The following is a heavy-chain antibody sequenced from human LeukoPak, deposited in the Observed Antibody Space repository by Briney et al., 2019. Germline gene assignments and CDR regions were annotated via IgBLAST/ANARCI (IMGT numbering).Heavy chain of an antibody. CDR3: ARGKDDYDSIGFFFYAVDL. Sequence: SETLSLTCTVSGGSITSDSWSWIRQPPGKGLEWIGYIYNSESTISHPSLKSRVTLSVDTSKNQISLKLTSVTAADTAVYYCARGKDDYDSIGFFFYAVDLWGQGTMVSVSS. CDR1: GGSITSDS. V-gene: IGHV4-59*01. J-gene: IGHJ3*01. D-gene: IGHD3-22*01. CDR2: IYNSEST.